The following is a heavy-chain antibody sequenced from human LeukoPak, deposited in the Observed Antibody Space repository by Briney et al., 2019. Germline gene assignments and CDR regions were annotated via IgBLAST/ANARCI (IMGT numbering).Heavy chain of an antibody. D-gene: IGHD5-12*01. Sequence: SVKVSCKASGYTFTSYGISWVRQAPGQGLEWMGWISAYNGNTNYAQKFQGRVTMTTDTSTSTAYMELRSLRSDDTAVYYCAREEYRAEYSGYDKDYWGQGTLVIVSS. J-gene: IGHJ4*02. CDR1: GYTFTSYG. V-gene: IGHV1-18*01. CDR3: AREEYRAEYSGYDKDY. CDR2: ISAYNGNT.